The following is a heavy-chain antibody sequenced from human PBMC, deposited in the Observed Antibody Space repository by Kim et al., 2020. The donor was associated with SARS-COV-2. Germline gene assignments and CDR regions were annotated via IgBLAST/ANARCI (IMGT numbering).Heavy chain of an antibody. CDR3: TRAYYYDSSGFDY. D-gene: IGHD3-22*01. J-gene: IGHJ4*02. Sequence: YAASVKGRFTISRDDSKSIAYLQMNSLKTEDTAVYYCTRAYYYDSSGFDYWGQGTLVTVSS. V-gene: IGHV3-49*02.